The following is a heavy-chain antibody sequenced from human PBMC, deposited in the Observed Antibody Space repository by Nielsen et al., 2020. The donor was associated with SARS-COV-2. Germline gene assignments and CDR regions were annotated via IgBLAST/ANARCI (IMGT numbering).Heavy chain of an antibody. J-gene: IGHJ4*02. CDR2: MNPNSGNT. D-gene: IGHD4-23*01. Sequence: ASVKVSCKASGYTFASYDINWVRQATGQGLEWMGWMNPNSGNTGYAQKFRGRVTMTRNTSISTGYMELSSLRSEDTAVYYCARVGAATVAQLPRYWGQGTLVTVSS. CDR1: GYTFASYD. V-gene: IGHV1-8*01. CDR3: ARVGAATVAQLPRY.